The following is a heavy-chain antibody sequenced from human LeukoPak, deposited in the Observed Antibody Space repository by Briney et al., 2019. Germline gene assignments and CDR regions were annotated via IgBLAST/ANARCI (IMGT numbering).Heavy chain of an antibody. CDR1: GYIFTSYD. Sequence: ASVKVSCKASGYIFTSYDINWVRQATGQGLEWMGWMNPNSGNTGYAQKFQGRVTMTRNTSISTAYMELSSLRSEDTAVYYCARGRYDSSGYYYFDYWGQGTLVTVSS. J-gene: IGHJ4*02. CDR2: MNPNSGNT. V-gene: IGHV1-8*01. CDR3: ARGRYDSSGYYYFDY. D-gene: IGHD3-22*01.